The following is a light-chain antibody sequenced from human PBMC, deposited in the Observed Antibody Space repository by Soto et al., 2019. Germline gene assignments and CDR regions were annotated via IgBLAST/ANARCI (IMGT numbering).Light chain of an antibody. CDR3: QSYDTSLSASGV. CDR1: SSNIGAGFD. V-gene: IGLV1-40*01. CDR2: GNT. Sequence: QSVLTQPPSVSGAPGQTVTISCTGSSSNIGAGFDVHWYQHVPGTAPKLLIYGNTDRPSGVPDRFSGSKSGTSASLAITWLQPDDEADYYCQSYDTSLSASGVFGGGTKVTVL. J-gene: IGLJ3*02.